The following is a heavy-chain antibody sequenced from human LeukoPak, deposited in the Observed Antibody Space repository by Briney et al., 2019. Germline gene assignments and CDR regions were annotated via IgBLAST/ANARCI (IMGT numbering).Heavy chain of an antibody. V-gene: IGHV3-30*18. CDR3: AKESREQGVTLTY. D-gene: IGHD2-21*02. CDR1: GFTFSTYG. CDR2: ISFDGSNK. J-gene: IGHJ4*02. Sequence: GRSLRLSCAASGFTFSTYGMHWVRQAPGKGLEWVAAISFDGSNKYYADSVKGLFTISRDNSKNTLFLQMNSLRAEDTAVYYCAKESREQGVTLTYWGQGTLVTVSS.